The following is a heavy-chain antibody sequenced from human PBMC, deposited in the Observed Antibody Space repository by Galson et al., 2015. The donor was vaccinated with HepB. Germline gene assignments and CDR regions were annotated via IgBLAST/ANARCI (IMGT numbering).Heavy chain of an antibody. CDR1: GGSISSSSYY. CDR3: ARRGVSDMITFGGVIVRGAFDY. D-gene: IGHD3-16*02. CDR2: IYYSGST. J-gene: IGHJ4*02. Sequence: SETLSLTCTVSGGSISSSSYYWGWIRQPPGKGLEWIGSIYYSGSTYYNPSLKSRVTISVDTSKNQFSLKLSSVTAADTAVYYCARRGVSDMITFGGVIVRGAFDYWGQGTLVTVSS. V-gene: IGHV4-39*01.